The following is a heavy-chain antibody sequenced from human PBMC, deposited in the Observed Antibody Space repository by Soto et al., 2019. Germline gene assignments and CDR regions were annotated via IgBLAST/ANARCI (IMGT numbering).Heavy chain of an antibody. CDR3: ASTHVVVVAATDYYYYGMDV. D-gene: IGHD2-15*01. Sequence: QVQLVQSGAEVKKPGSSVKVSCKASRGTFSSYAISWVRQAPGQGLEWMGGIIPIFGTANYAQKFQGRVTITADETTSTAYMELSSLRSEDTAVYYCASTHVVVVAATDYYYYGMDVWGQGTTVTVSS. J-gene: IGHJ6*02. V-gene: IGHV1-69*12. CDR1: RGTFSSYA. CDR2: IIPIFGTA.